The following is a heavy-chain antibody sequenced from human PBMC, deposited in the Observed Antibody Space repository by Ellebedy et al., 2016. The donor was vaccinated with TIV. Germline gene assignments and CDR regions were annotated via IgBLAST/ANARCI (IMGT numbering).Heavy chain of an antibody. CDR1: GFTVSSNY. V-gene: IGHV3-66*01. Sequence: PGGSLRLSCAASGFTVSSNYMSWVRQAPGKGLEWVSVIYSGGSTYYADSVKGRFTISRDNSKNTLYLQMNSLRAEDTAVYYCARDKLWFGELPYYYGMDVWGQGTTVTVSS. J-gene: IGHJ6*02. D-gene: IGHD3-10*01. CDR2: IYSGGST. CDR3: ARDKLWFGELPYYYGMDV.